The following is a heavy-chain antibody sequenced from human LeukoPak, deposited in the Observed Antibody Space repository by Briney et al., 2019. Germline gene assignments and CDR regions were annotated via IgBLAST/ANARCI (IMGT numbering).Heavy chain of an antibody. CDR2: TSTDGST. CDR3: ARAGPGRAFDV. J-gene: IGHJ3*01. D-gene: IGHD2-15*01. V-gene: IGHV4-4*07. Sequence: PSETLSLTCTVSGGSIRSYYWSWIRQAAGKGLEWIGRTSTDGSTNYNPSLKSRVTMSVDTSKYQFSLKLISVTAADTAVYYCARAGPGRAFDVWGQGTMVTVSS. CDR1: GGSIRSYY.